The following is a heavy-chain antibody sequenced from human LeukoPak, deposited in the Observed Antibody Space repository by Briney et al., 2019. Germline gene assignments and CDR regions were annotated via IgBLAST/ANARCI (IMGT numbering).Heavy chain of an antibody. CDR2: IYSGGST. J-gene: IGHJ4*02. CDR1: GFTVSSNY. Sequence: PGGSLRLSCAASGFTVSSNYMSWVRQAPGKGLEWVSIIYSGGSTYYADSVKGRFTISRDNSKDTLYLQMNSLRAEDTAVYYCARGADFWSSPFDYWGQGTLVTVSS. CDR3: ARGADFWSSPFDY. D-gene: IGHD3-3*01. V-gene: IGHV3-53*01.